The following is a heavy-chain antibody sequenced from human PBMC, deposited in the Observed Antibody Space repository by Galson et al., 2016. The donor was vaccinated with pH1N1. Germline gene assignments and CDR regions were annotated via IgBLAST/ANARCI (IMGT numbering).Heavy chain of an antibody. CDR2: IKEDGSER. D-gene: IGHD3-3*01. CDR1: AFTFSRYW. Sequence: SLRLSCAASAFTFSRYWMSWVRQAPGKGLEWVANIKEDGSERYYVDSVKGRFTISRDNAKKTLYLQMNSLRAEDTAVYYCARDGNFWSGLGYSYYYYMDVWGKGTTVIVSS. CDR3: ARDGNFWSGLGYSYYYYMDV. V-gene: IGHV3-7*01. J-gene: IGHJ6*03.